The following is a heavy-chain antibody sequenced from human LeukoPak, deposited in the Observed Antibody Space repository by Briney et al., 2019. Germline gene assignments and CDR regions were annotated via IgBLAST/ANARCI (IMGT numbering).Heavy chain of an antibody. CDR2: INHSGST. V-gene: IGHV4-34*01. J-gene: IGHJ4*02. CDR3: ARVGVYYYDSSGYYIDY. Sequence: SETLSLTCAVYGGSFSGYYWSWIRQPPGKGLEWIGEINHSGSTNYNPSLKSRVTISVDTSKNQFSLKLSSVTAADTAVYYCARVGVYYYDSSGYYIDYWGQGTLVTVSS. D-gene: IGHD3-22*01. CDR1: GGSFSGYY.